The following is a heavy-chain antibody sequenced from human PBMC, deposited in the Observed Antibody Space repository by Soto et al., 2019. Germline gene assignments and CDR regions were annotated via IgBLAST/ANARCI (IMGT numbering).Heavy chain of an antibody. CDR3: ARDMHAGLTQYFVP. J-gene: IGHJ5*02. CDR1: GGSITWYH. CDR2: TCYTGTT. Sequence: SETLSLTCIVSGGSITWYHWSWIRQFPGKGLEWIAYTCYTGTTNYNPSLKSRVTISMDTSKNQLSLKLTSMTAPDTAVYYCARDMHAGLTQYFVPWGPGTLLTVST. V-gene: IGHV4-59*01.